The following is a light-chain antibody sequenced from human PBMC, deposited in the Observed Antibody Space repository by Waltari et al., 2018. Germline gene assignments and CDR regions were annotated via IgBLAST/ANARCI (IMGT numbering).Light chain of an antibody. CDR2: LGS. J-gene: IGKJ4*01. Sequence: DIVMTQSPLSLPVTPGEPASISCRSSRSLLHSNGYNYLDWYLQKPGQSPQLLIYLGSNRASWVPDRFSGSGSGTDFTLKISRGEAEDVGVYYCMQALQAPLTFGGGTKVEIK. V-gene: IGKV2-28*01. CDR3: MQALQAPLT. CDR1: RSLLHSNGYNY.